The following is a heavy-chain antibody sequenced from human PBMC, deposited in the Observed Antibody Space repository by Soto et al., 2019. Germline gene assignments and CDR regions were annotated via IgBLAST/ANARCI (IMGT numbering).Heavy chain of an antibody. CDR2: IIPILGIA. V-gene: IGHV1-69*02. CDR1: GGTFSSYT. Sequence: QVQLVQSGAEVKKPGSSVKVSCKASGGTFSSYTISWVRQAPGQGLEWMGRIIPILGIANYAQKCQGRVXIXAXXSTSTAYMELSSLRSEDTVVYYCARQELSDGKGDYWGQGTLVTVSS. CDR3: ARQELSDGKGDY. J-gene: IGHJ4*02. D-gene: IGHD1-1*01.